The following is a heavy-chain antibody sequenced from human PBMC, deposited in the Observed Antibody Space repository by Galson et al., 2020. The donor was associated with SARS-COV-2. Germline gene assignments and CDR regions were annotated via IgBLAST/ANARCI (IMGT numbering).Heavy chain of an antibody. D-gene: IGHD3-3*01. J-gene: IGHJ4*02. CDR2: IYPGDSDT. Sequence: HGESLKISCKGSGYSFTSYWIGWVRQMPGKGLEWMGIIYPGDSDTRYSPSFQGQVTISADKSISTAYLQWSSLKASDTAMYYCARHDAGNKVLRLFDYWGQGTLVTVSS. V-gene: IGHV5-51*01. CDR3: ARHDAGNKVLRLFDY. CDR1: GYSFTSYW.